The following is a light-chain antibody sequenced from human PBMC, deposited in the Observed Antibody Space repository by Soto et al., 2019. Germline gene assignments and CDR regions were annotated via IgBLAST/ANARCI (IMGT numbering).Light chain of an antibody. CDR1: SSDVGGYNY. V-gene: IGLV2-14*01. CDR2: EVS. J-gene: IGLJ2*01. CDR3: SSYISSSTVV. Sequence: QSALTQPASVSGSPGQSITISCTGTSSDVGGYNYVSWYQQHPGKAPKLMISEVSNRPSGVSNRFSGSKSGNTASLTISGLQAEDEPDYYCSSYISSSTVVFGGGTKLTVL.